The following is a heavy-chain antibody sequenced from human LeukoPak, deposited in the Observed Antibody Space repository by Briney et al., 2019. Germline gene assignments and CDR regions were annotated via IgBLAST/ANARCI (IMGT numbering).Heavy chain of an antibody. Sequence: ASVKVSCKVSGYTLTELSMHWVRQAPGKGLEWMGSFDPEDGETIYAQKFQGRVTMTEDTSTDTAYMELSSLRSEDTAVYYCATAAEFYGSGSYSYYFDYWGQGALVTVSS. CDR3: ATAAEFYGSGSYSYYFDY. CDR1: GYTLTELS. J-gene: IGHJ4*02. CDR2: FDPEDGET. D-gene: IGHD3-10*01. V-gene: IGHV1-24*01.